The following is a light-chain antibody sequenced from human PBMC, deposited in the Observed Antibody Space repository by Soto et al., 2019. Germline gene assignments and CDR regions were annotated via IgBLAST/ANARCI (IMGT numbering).Light chain of an antibody. J-gene: IGKJ3*01. CDR2: DAS. CDR1: QTVGSY. V-gene: IGKV3-11*01. CDR3: QQYGRS. Sequence: EIVLTQSPATLSLSPGERATLSCRASQTVGSYLAWYQQKAGQAPRPLIYDASNRAPGIPARFSGSGSGTDFTLTISSLEPEDFAVYYCQQYGRSFGPGTKVDIK.